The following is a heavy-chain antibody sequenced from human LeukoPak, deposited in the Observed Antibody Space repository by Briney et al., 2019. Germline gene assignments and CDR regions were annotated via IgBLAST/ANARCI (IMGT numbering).Heavy chain of an antibody. Sequence: GGSLTLFCAPSGFTFSIFAMSGVRHAPGKGLEWLSVIIGSGYETKSADSLKGRFTIYRDKSKNTLYLQMNSLRAEDTGVYYCAKNLRDSSHYGIDHWGQGTLVTVSS. CDR1: GFTFSIFA. CDR2: IIGSGYET. J-gene: IGHJ4*02. CDR3: AKNLRDSSHYGIDH. D-gene: IGHD3-22*01. V-gene: IGHV3-23*01.